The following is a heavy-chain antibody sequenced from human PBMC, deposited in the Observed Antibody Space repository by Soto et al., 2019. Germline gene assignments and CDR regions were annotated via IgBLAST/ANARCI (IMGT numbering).Heavy chain of an antibody. CDR1: GSTFSNYG. J-gene: IGHJ4*02. CDR3: AKDLVAYCSGGTCYFRGMDY. CDR2: ISYDGSNK. V-gene: IGHV3-30*18. Sequence: QVQLVESGGGVVQPGGSLRLSCAASGSTFSNYGMHWVRQAPGKGLEWVAVISYDGSNKYYTDSVKGRFTISRDNSKNTLYLQMNSLRAEDTAVYYCAKDLVAYCSGGTCYFRGMDYWGQGTLDTVSS. D-gene: IGHD2-15*01.